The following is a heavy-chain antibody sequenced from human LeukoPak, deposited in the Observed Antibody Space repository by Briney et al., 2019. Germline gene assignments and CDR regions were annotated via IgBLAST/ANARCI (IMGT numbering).Heavy chain of an antibody. CDR3: AKLETYDAFGI. CDR1: GFTFSSYG. CDR2: ISYDGSNK. D-gene: IGHD1-1*01. V-gene: IGHV3-30*18. J-gene: IGHJ3*02. Sequence: QSGGSLRLSCAASGFTFSSYGMHWVRQAPGKGLEWVAVISYDGSNKYYADSVKGRFTISRDNSKNTLYLQMNSLRAEDTAVYYCAKLETYDAFGIWGQGTMVTVSS.